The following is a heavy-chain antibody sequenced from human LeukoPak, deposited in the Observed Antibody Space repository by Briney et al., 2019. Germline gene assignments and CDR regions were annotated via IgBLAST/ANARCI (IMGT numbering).Heavy chain of an antibody. Sequence: PGGSLRLSCAASGFSVSSKYMSWVRQAPGKGLEWVSVIYSGGSTYYADSVKGRFTISRDNAKNSLYLQMNSLRAEDTAVYYCARDRWELLRSVDYWGQGILVTVSS. D-gene: IGHD1-26*01. CDR2: IYSGGST. CDR3: ARDRWELLRSVDY. CDR1: GFSVSSKY. J-gene: IGHJ4*02. V-gene: IGHV3-66*01.